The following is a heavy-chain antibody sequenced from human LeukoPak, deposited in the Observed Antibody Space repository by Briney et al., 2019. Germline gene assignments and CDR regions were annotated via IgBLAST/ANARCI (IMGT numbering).Heavy chain of an antibody. J-gene: IGHJ6*02. Sequence: SETLSLTCAVSGGSISSSNWWSWVRQPPGKGLEWIGEIYHSGSTNYNPSLKSRVTISVDKSKNQFSLKLSSVTAADTAVYYCARDCDYYAHGLGCSSYYYGMDVWGQGTTVTVSS. CDR3: ARDCDYYAHGLGCSSYYYGMDV. CDR1: GGSISSSNW. V-gene: IGHV4-4*02. D-gene: IGHD3-22*01. CDR2: IYHSGST.